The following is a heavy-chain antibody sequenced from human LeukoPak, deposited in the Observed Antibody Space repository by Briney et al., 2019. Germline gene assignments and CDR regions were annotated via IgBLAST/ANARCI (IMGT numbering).Heavy chain of an antibody. D-gene: IGHD6-19*01. CDR3: ARDRVGVGSSGWEN. V-gene: IGHV1-2*02. CDR1: GYTFTAYY. CDR2: INPNSGGT. Sequence: ASVKVSCKASGYTFTAYYMHWVRQAPGQGLEWMGWINPNSGGTNYAQKFQGRVTMTRDTSISTAYMELSSLTSEDTAIYYCARDRVGVGSSGWENWGQGTLVTVSS. J-gene: IGHJ4*02.